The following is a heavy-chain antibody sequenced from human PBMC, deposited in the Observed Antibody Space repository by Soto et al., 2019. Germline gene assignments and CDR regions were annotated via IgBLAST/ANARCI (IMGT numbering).Heavy chain of an antibody. CDR1: GGSISSGGYY. V-gene: IGHV4-31*01. Sequence: QVQLQESGPGLVKPSQTLSLTCTVSGGSISSGGYYWSWIRQHPGKGLEWIGYIYYSGSTYYNPYIKSLVTISEDTSKNQFSLKLSSVAASHTAVYYCARVVEFYYDSSGAHWFDYWGQGTLVTVSS. D-gene: IGHD3-22*01. J-gene: IGHJ4*02. CDR2: IYYSGST. CDR3: ARVVEFYYDSSGAHWFDY.